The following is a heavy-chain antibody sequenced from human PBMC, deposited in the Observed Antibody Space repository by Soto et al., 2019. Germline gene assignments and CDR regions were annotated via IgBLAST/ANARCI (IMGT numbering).Heavy chain of an antibody. CDR1: GYTFTSYY. CDR2: INPSGGST. Sequence: ASVKVSCKASGYTFTSYYMHWVRQAPGQGLEWMGIINPSGGSTSYAQKFQGRVTMTRDTSTSTVYMELSSLRSEDTAVYYCARDRDSSVPSRDAFDIWGQGTMVTVSS. CDR3: ARDRDSSVPSRDAFDI. J-gene: IGHJ3*02. D-gene: IGHD3-22*01. V-gene: IGHV1-46*01.